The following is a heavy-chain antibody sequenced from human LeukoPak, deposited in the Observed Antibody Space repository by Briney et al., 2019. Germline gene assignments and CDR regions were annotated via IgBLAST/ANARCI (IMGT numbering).Heavy chain of an antibody. CDR2: IIPVFGTR. CDR1: GYTFTRYV. V-gene: IGHV1-69*13. D-gene: IGHD3-9*01. CDR3: ARGIRLGRNYDWDY. J-gene: IGHJ4*02. Sequence: SVKVSCKASGYTFTRYVFSWVRQAPGQGLEWMGGIIPVFGTRNYAQKFQGRVTITADESTSTVYMDLSSLRSEDTAVYYCARGIRLGRNYDWDYWGQGTLVSVSS.